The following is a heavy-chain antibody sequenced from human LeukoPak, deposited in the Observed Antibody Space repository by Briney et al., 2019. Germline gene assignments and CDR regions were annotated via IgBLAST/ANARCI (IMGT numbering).Heavy chain of an antibody. J-gene: IGHJ4*02. CDR2: IYYRGNT. CDR1: GGSITSSGYY. CDR3: ARVVPTMSKTFDY. V-gene: IGHV4-39*07. D-gene: IGHD5-12*01. Sequence: SETLSLTCTVSGGSITSSGYYWGWIRQPPGKGLEWIGSIYYRGNTYYNPSLKSRVTISVDTSKNQFSLQLNSVTPEDTAVYYCARVVPTMSKTFDYWGQGTPVTVSS.